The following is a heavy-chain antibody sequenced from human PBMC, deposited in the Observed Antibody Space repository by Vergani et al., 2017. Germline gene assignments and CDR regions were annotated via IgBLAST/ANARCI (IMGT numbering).Heavy chain of an antibody. J-gene: IGHJ4*02. V-gene: IGHV1-18*04. CDR3: ASGYCSRTDCYKTYFEY. Sequence: QVHLEQSGLEMKKPGASVPVSCKASGYTSVVYGLTWVRPVPGQGLELMGWISAYNAKTHYSQSLRNRVTMNIDTSTNTGYMELRSLTSDDTAVYYCASGYCSRTDCYKTYFEYWGQGSLVTVSS. D-gene: IGHD2-2*02. CDR1: GYTSVVYG. CDR2: ISAYNAKT.